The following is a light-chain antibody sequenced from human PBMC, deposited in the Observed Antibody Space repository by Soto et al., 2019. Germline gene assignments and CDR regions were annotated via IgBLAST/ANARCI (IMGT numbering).Light chain of an antibody. CDR1: SSDVGGYNY. CDR3: SSYTSSSTLV. J-gene: IGLJ1*01. CDR2: EVS. V-gene: IGLV2-14*01. Sequence: QSVLTQPASGSGSPGQSITISCTGTSSDVGGYNYVSWYQQHPGKAPKLMIYEVSNRPSGVSHRFSGSKSGNTASLTISGLQAEDEADYYCSSYTSSSTLVFGTGTKVTVL.